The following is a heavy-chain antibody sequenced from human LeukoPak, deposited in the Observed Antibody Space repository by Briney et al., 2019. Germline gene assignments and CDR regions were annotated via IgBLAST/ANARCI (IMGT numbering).Heavy chain of an antibody. CDR1: GFTFSSYG. V-gene: IGHV3-33*01. CDR2: IWYDGSNK. Sequence: GRSLRLSCAASGFTFSSYGMHWVRQAPGKGLEWVAVIWYDGSNKYYADSVKGRFTISRDNSENTLYLQMNSLRAEDTAVYYCARGITGTTGFDYWGQGTLVTVSS. J-gene: IGHJ4*02. CDR3: ARGITGTTGFDY. D-gene: IGHD1-7*01.